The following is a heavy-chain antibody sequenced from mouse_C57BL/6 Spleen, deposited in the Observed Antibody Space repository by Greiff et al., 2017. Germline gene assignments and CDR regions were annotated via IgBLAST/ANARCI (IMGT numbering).Heavy chain of an antibody. Sequence: QVQLQQSGAELARPGASVKLSCKASGYTFTSYGISWVKQRTGQGLEWIGEIYPRSGNTYYNEKFKGKATLTADKSSSTAYMELRSLTSEDSAVYFCARSGSTMVTTDFDDWGQGTTLTVSS. CDR1: GYTFTSYG. D-gene: IGHD2-2*01. CDR2: IYPRSGNT. CDR3: ARSGSTMVTTDFDD. J-gene: IGHJ2*01. V-gene: IGHV1-81*01.